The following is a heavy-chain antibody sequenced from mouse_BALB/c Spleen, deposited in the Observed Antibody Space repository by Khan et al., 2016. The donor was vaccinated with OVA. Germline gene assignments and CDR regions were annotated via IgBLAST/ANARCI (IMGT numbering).Heavy chain of an antibody. Sequence: EVELVESGGGLVQPGGSLKLSCAASGFTFSSNTMSWVRQTPEKRLEWVAYITNGGGNTYYPDTVKGRFTISRDNAKNTLYLQMSSLKSEDTAIDYCARIPTFITTALDYWGQGTSVTVSS. CDR1: GFTFSSNT. J-gene: IGHJ4*01. CDR2: ITNGGGNT. V-gene: IGHV5-12-2*01. D-gene: IGHD1-2*01. CDR3: ARIPTFITTALDY.